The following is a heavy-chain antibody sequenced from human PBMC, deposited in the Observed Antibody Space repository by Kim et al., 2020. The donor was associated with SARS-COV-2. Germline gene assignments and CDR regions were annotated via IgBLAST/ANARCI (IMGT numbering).Heavy chain of an antibody. D-gene: IGHD2-15*01. Sequence: SQTLSLTCAISGDSVSSNSAAWNWIRQSPSRGLEWLGRTYYRSKWYNDYAVSVKSRITINPDTSKNQFSLQLNSVTPEDTAVYYCARTRRYCSGGSCYTFYYGMDVWGQGTTVTVAS. J-gene: IGHJ6*02. CDR2: TYYRSKWYN. V-gene: IGHV6-1*01. CDR1: GDSVSSNSAA. CDR3: ARTRRYCSGGSCYTFYYGMDV.